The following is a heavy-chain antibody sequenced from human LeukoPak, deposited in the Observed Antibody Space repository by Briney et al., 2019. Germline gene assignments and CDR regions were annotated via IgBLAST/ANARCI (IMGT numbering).Heavy chain of an antibody. V-gene: IGHV4-59*01. D-gene: IGHD3-10*01. Sequence: SETLSLTCTVSGGSISSYYWSWIRQPPGKGLEWIGYIYYSGSTNYNPSLKSRVTISVDTSKNQFSLKLSSVTAADTAVYYCARELLWFGGSAFDICGPGTMVTVSS. CDR1: GGSISSYY. J-gene: IGHJ3*02. CDR2: IYYSGST. CDR3: ARELLWFGGSAFDI.